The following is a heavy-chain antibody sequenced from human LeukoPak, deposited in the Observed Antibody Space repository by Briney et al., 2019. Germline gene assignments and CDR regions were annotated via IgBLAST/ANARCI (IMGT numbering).Heavy chain of an antibody. V-gene: IGHV3-30-3*01. D-gene: IGHD3-10*01. CDR2: ISYDGSNK. CDR3: ARHLEYYGWGSSPDS. Sequence: GPLRLSCAASGFTFRSYAMHWVRQAPGKGLGGVGVISYDGSNKYYADSVKDPLYISRDNSKNTLYLQTNSLRAEDPAVYYCARHLEYYGWGSSPDSWGQGTLVTVSS. CDR1: GFTFRSYA. J-gene: IGHJ4*02.